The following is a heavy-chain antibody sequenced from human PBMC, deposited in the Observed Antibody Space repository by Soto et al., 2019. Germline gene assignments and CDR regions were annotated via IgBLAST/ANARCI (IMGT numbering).Heavy chain of an antibody. Sequence: GGSLRLSCAASGFTFSSYSMNWVRQAPGKGLEWVSSISSSSSYIYYADSVKGRFTISRDNAKNSLYLQMNSLRAEDTAVYYCARELDVLRFLEWSPGHYYGMDVWGQGTTVTVSS. CDR3: ARELDVLRFLEWSPGHYYGMDV. CDR2: ISSSSSYI. J-gene: IGHJ6*02. CDR1: GFTFSSYS. V-gene: IGHV3-21*01. D-gene: IGHD3-3*01.